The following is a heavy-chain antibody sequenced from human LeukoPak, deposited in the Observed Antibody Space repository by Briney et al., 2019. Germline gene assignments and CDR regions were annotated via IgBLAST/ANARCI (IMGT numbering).Heavy chain of an antibody. Sequence: GASVKVSCTASGYTFTGYYMHWVRQAPGQGLEWMGWINPNSGGTNYAQKFQGRVTMTSDPSIRPGYMGLSRLVSDDTAVYYWASEENSGYDSNWFDPWGQGTLVTVSS. V-gene: IGHV1-2*02. CDR2: INPNSGGT. CDR3: ASEENSGYDSNWFDP. D-gene: IGHD5-12*01. CDR1: GYTFTGYY. J-gene: IGHJ5*02.